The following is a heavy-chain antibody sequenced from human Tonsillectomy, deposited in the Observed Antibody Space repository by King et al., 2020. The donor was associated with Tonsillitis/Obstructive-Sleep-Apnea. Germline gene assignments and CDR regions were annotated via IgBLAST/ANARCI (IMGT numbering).Heavy chain of an antibody. Sequence: VQLVESGGGVVQPGRSLRLSCAASGFTFSSYAMHWVRQAPGKGLEWVAVISYDGSNEYYADSVKGRFTISRDNSKNTLYLQMNSLRAEDTAVYYCARELPIGVNPGGIKGGLYYWGQGNPG. CDR1: GFTFSSYA. CDR3: ARELPIGVNPGGIKGGLYY. CDR2: ISYDGSNE. V-gene: IGHV3-30*04. D-gene: IGHD4-23*01. J-gene: IGHJ4*02.